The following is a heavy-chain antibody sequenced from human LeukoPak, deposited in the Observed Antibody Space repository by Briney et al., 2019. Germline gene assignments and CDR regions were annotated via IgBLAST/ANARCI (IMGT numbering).Heavy chain of an antibody. CDR3: AREVLAYCGGDCYSPFDY. V-gene: IGHV1-69*04. Sequence: SVKVSCKASGGTFSSYAISWVRQAPGQGLEWMGRIIPIFGIANYAQKFQGRVTITEDKSTSTAYMELSSLRSEDTAVYYCAREVLAYCGGDCYSPFDYWGQGTLVTVSS. CDR1: GGTFSSYA. D-gene: IGHD2-21*02. J-gene: IGHJ4*02. CDR2: IIPIFGIA.